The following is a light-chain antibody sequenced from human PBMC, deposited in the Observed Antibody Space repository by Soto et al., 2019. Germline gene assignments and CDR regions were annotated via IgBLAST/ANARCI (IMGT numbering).Light chain of an antibody. V-gene: IGLV2-14*01. J-gene: IGLJ1*01. CDR3: SSYTSSSTYV. CDR2: EVS. CDR1: SSDVGGYNY. Sequence: AITPPSSLSGSPGQSITISCTGTSSDVGGYNYVSWYQQHPGKAPKLMIYEVSNRPSGVSNRFSGSKSGNTASLTISGLQAEDEADYYCSSYTSSSTYVFGTGTKVTVL.